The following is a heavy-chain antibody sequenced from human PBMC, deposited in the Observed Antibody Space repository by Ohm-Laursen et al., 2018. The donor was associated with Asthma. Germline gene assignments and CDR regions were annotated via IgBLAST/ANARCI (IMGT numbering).Heavy chain of an antibody. CDR3: ARRDFSGGDPSAAFDI. V-gene: IGHV3-48*01. CDR2: ISSSSSTI. CDR1: GFTFSSYS. D-gene: IGHD2-21*02. Sequence: SLRLSCAASGFTFSSYSMNWVRQAPGKGLEWVSYISSSSSTIYYADSVKGRFTISRDNAKNSLCMQMNSLRAEDTAVYYCARRDFSGGDPSAAFDIWGQGTMVTVSS. J-gene: IGHJ3*02.